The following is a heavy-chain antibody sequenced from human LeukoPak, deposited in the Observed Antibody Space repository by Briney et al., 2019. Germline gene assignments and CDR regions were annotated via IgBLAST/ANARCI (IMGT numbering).Heavy chain of an antibody. CDR1: GYSISSGYY. CDR2: IYHSGST. D-gene: IGHD5-24*01. CDR3: AGDSRDGYNFRVGGY. Sequence: SETLSLTCTVSGYSISSGYYWGWIRQPPGKGLEWIGSIYHSGSTYYNPSLKSRVTISVDTSKNQFSLKLSSVTAADTAVYYCAGDSRDGYNFRVGGYWGQGTLVTVSS. J-gene: IGHJ4*02. V-gene: IGHV4-38-2*02.